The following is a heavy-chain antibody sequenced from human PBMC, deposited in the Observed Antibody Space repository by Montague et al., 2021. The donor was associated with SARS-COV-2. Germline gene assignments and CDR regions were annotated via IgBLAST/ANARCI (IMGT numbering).Heavy chain of an antibody. CDR3: ARGQVTISGVLIFIPAAGHLDG. V-gene: IGHV4-34*01. J-gene: IGHJ3*01. D-gene: IGHD3-3*01. Sequence: SETLSLTCAGDRRWFSGGNQARIRRAHVRTPVCIAEIIHTGAATYNPSLKGRVTLSRDTSKNQFSLKLQSVTPADTAVYYCARGQVTISGVLIFIPAAGHLDGWGQGTSVTVSS. CDR1: RRWFSGGN. CDR2: IIHTGAA.